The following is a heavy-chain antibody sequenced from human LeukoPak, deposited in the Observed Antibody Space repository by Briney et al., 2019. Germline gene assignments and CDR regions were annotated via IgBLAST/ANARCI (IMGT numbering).Heavy chain of an antibody. CDR3: ARVNIGRFGEFN. CDR2: ISGSGGST. CDR1: GFTFSSYG. V-gene: IGHV3-23*01. J-gene: IGHJ4*02. Sequence: GGSLRLSCAASGFTFSSYGMSWVRQAPGKGLEWVSAISGSGGSTYYADSVKGRFTISRDNSKNTLYLQMNSLRAEDTAVYYCARVNIGRFGEFNWGQGTLVTVSS. D-gene: IGHD3-10*01.